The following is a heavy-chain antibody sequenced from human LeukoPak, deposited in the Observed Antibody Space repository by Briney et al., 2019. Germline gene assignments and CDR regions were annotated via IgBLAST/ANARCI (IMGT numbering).Heavy chain of an antibody. D-gene: IGHD2-21*02. CDR1: GGTFSSYA. CDR3: ARSSVVTAMVHLDY. Sequence: SVKVSCKASGGTFSSYAISWVRQAPGQGLEWMGGIIPIFGTSKYAQKFQGRVTITADKSTSTAYMELSSLRSEDTAVYYCARSSVVTAMVHLDYWGQGTLVTVSS. CDR2: IIPIFGTS. J-gene: IGHJ4*02. V-gene: IGHV1-69*06.